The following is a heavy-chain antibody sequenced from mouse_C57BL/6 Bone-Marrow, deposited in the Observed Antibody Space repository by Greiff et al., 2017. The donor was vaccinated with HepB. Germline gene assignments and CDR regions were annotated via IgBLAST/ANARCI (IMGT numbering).Heavy chain of an antibody. CDR3: ARLGVYYYGSSYTFAY. V-gene: IGHV1-55*01. CDR2: IYPGSGST. CDR1: GYTFTSYW. D-gene: IGHD1-1*01. J-gene: IGHJ3*01. Sequence: QVQLQQSGAELVKPGASVKMSCKASGYTFTSYWITWVKQRPGQGLEWIGDIYPGSGSTNYNEKFKSKATLTVDTSSSTAYMQLSSLTSEDSAVYYCARLGVYYYGSSYTFAYWGQGTLVTVSA.